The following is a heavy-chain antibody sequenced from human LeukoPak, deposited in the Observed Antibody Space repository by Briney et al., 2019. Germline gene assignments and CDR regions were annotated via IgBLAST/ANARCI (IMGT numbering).Heavy chain of an antibody. V-gene: IGHV3-30*18. CDR2: ISYDGSNK. D-gene: IGHD5-24*01. J-gene: IGHJ4*02. CDR3: AKEGIVEMATMYYFDY. Sequence: PGRSLRLSCAASVFTSSSDGMHWGRQAPGQGLKWGAVISYDGSNKYYAASVKGRFTISRDNSKNTLYLQMNSLRAEDTAVYYCAKEGIVEMATMYYFDYWGQGTLVTVSS. CDR1: VFTSSSDG.